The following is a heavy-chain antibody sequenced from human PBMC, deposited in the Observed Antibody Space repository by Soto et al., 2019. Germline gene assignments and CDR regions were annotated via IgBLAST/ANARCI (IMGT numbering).Heavy chain of an antibody. CDR1: GGSISSSNW. J-gene: IGHJ6*03. CDR2: ISHSGTT. Sequence: QVQLQESGPGLVKPSGTLSLTCAVSGGSISSSNWWSWVRQPPGKGLEWIGEISHSGTTNYNPSLKSRVTISLDKSKNPFFLHLSSATAADTAVYYCARSVAIAPRNRHSYYYRDVCGKGTKVGVSS. D-gene: IGHD6-6*01. V-gene: IGHV4-4*02. CDR3: ARSVAIAPRNRHSYYYRDV.